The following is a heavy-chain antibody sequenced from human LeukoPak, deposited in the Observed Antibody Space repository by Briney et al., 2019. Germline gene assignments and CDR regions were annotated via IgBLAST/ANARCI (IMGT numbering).Heavy chain of an antibody. CDR1: GYSFTNYW. D-gene: IGHD3-10*01. V-gene: IGHV5-51*01. Sequence: GESLKISCKGSGYSFTNYWIGWVRQMPGKGLEWMGIIYPGDSDTRYSPSFQGQVTISADKSISTAYLQWGSLKASDTAMYYCASTSGRDYYFMDVWGKGTTVTVSS. J-gene: IGHJ6*03. CDR2: IYPGDSDT. CDR3: ASTSGRDYYFMDV.